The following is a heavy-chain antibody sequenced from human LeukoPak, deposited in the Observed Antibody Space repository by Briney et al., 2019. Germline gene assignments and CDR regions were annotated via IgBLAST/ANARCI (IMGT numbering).Heavy chain of an antibody. J-gene: IGHJ6*02. CDR2: INHSGST. CDR1: SGSFSGYY. Sequence: SETLSLTCSVYSGSFSGYYWSWIRQPPAKGLEWIGEINHSGSTNYNPSLKSRVTISVDTSKNQFSLKLSSVTAADTAVYYCARGMVRGVTTHPNYYYYGMDVWGQGTTVTVSS. D-gene: IGHD3-10*01. CDR3: ARGMVRGVTTHPNYYYYGMDV. V-gene: IGHV4-34*01.